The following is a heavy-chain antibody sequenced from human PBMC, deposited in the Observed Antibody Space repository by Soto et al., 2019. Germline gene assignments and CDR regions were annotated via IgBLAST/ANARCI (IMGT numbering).Heavy chain of an antibody. CDR3: ARVPDV. V-gene: IGHV4-30-2*01. Sequence: SLTCAVSDGSISSGGFSWSWMRQPPGKGLEWIGYIYHSGSTYYNPSLKSRVTISVDRSKNQFSLKLSSVTAADTAVYYCARVPDVWGQGTTVTVSS. J-gene: IGHJ6*02. CDR2: IYHSGST. CDR1: DGSISSGGFS.